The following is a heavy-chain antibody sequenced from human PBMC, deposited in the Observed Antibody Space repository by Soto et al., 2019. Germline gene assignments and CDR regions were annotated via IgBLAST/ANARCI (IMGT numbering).Heavy chain of an antibody. J-gene: IGHJ4*02. V-gene: IGHV4-59*08. CDR1: GGSIISYY. Sequence: SETLSLTCTVSGGSIISYYWSWIRQPPGKGLEWIGYIYYSGSTNYNPSLKSRVTISVDTSKKQFSLKLNSVTAADTAVYYCARFSTSWHSDNWGQGTLVTVSS. CDR2: IYYSGST. D-gene: IGHD6-13*01. CDR3: ARFSTSWHSDN.